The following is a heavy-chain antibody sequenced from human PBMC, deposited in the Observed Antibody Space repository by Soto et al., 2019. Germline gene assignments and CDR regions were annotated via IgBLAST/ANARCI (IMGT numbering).Heavy chain of an antibody. D-gene: IGHD6-6*01. V-gene: IGHV3-48*01. CDR3: ARDGSIGTRRFDY. J-gene: IGHJ4*02. Sequence: GGSLRLSCAASGFTLSSYSMNWVRQAPGKGLEWVSYITTSSRTIYYADSVKGRFTISRDNAKNSLYLQMNGLRAEDTAVYYCARDGSIGTRRFDYWGQGTLVTVSS. CDR2: ITTSSRTI. CDR1: GFTLSSYS.